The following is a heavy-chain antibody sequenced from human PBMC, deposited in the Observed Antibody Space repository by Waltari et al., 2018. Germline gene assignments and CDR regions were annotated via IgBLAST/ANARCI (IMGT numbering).Heavy chain of an antibody. CDR2: IRSKAYGGTT. CDR3: ARYGLTVGYGSWFDP. CDR1: GFTFSSYW. Sequence: EVQLVESGGGLVQPGGSLRLSCAASGFTFSSYWMSWVRQAPGKGLEWVGFIRSKAYGGTTEYGASVRGRFTISRDDSKGTAYLQMSSLRTEDTALYYCARYGLTVGYGSWFDPWGQGTLVTVSS. D-gene: IGHD4-17*01. J-gene: IGHJ5*02. V-gene: IGHV3-49*04.